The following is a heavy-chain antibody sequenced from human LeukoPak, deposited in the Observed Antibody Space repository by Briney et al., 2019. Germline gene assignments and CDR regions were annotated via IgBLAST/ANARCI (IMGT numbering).Heavy chain of an antibody. J-gene: IGHJ4*02. Sequence: GGSLRLSCVASGFTFDDYAMHWVRQAPGKGLEWVSFISGDGGRAFYADSVTRRFAISRDNSKVSMSLQMNGLRTEDTALYYCAKRKDSNGFGSFDYWGQGTLVTVSS. D-gene: IGHD3-22*01. CDR1: GFTFDDYA. CDR2: ISGDGGRA. CDR3: AKRKDSNGFGSFDY. V-gene: IGHV3-43*02.